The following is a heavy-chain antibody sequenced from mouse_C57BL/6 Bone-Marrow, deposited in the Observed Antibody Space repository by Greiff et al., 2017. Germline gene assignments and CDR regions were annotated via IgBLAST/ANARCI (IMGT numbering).Heavy chain of an antibody. V-gene: IGHV5-6*01. J-gene: IGHJ1*03. CDR1: GFTFSSYG. Sequence: EVKLQESGGDLVKPGGSLKLSCAASGFTFSSYGMSWVRQTPDKRLEWVATISSGGSYTYYPDSVRGRFTISRDNAKNTLYLQMSSLKSEDTAMYYCARHRGLEWYWYFDVWGTGTTVTVSS. CDR2: ISSGGSYT. CDR3: ARHRGLEWYWYFDV. D-gene: IGHD1-3*01.